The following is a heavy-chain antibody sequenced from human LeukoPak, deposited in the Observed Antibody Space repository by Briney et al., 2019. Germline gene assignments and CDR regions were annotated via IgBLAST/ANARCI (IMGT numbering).Heavy chain of an antibody. V-gene: IGHV3-53*01. J-gene: IGHJ1*01. CDR1: GFTVSSNY. Sequence: GGSLRLSCAASGFTVSSNYMSWVRQAPGKGLEWVSVIYSGGSTYYADSVKGRFTISRDNSRNTLYLQMYSLRAEDTALYYCASGYCSGGSCYSVYFQYWGQGTLVTVSS. D-gene: IGHD2-15*01. CDR3: ASGYCSGGSCYSVYFQY. CDR2: IYSGGST.